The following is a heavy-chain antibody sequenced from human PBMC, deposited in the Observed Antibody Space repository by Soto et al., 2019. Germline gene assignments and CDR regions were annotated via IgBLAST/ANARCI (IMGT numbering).Heavy chain of an antibody. CDR1: GFTFSSYA. CDR3: AKGIGDCSSTSCYARWFDP. V-gene: IGHV3-23*01. D-gene: IGHD2-2*01. J-gene: IGHJ5*02. CDR2: ISGSGGST. Sequence: EVQLLESGGGLVQPGGSLRLSCAASGFTFSSYAMSWVRQAPGKGLEWVSAISGSGGSTYYADSVKGRFTISRDNSKNTXYLXXXXXXXXXTAVYYCAKGIGDCSSTSCYARWFDPWGQGTLVTVSS.